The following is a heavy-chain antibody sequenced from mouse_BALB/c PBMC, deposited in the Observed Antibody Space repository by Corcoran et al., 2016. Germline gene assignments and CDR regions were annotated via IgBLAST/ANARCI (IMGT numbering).Heavy chain of an antibody. D-gene: IGHD2-5*01. V-gene: IGHV1S136*01. Sequence: EVQLQQSGPELVKPGASVKMSCKASGYTFTSYVMHWVIQKPGQGLEWIGYIYTYNDGTRYKEKFKGNATLTSDKSSSTASMELRSLTSEDSAVYYCAREVPGSNPFDDWGQGTTLTVSS. CDR3: AREVPGSNPFDD. CDR2: IYTYNDGT. CDR1: GYTFTSYV. J-gene: IGHJ2*01.